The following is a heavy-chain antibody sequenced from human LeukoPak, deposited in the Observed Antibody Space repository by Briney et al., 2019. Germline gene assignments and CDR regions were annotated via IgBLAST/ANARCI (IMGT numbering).Heavy chain of an antibody. D-gene: IGHD3-22*01. CDR2: IYSGGST. CDR1: GFTVSSNY. Sequence: PGGSLRLSCAASGFTVSSNYMSWVRQAPGKGLEWVSVIYSGGSTYYADSVKGRFTISRDNSKNTLYLQMNSLRAEDTAVYYCARDFPAKKDYYDGPGDFDYWGQGTLVTVSS. J-gene: IGHJ4*02. CDR3: ARDFPAKKDYYDGPGDFDY. V-gene: IGHV3-66*02.